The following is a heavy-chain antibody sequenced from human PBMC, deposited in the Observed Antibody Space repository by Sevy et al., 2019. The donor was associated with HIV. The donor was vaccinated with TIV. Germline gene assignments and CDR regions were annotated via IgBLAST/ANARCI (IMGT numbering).Heavy chain of an antibody. J-gene: IGHJ4*02. CDR2: ISPSGSDK. V-gene: IGHV3-30*18. D-gene: IGHD3-10*01. CDR1: GFSFSNYV. CDR3: AKDQGGYYGSGSQPIDY. Sequence: GGSLRLSCSASGFSFSNYVIHWVRQAPGKGLEWVAVISPSGSDKDYASSVKGRFAISRDNPRNTVFLQMHSVRVEDTAFYYCAKDQGGYYGSGSQPIDYWGQGTLVTVSS.